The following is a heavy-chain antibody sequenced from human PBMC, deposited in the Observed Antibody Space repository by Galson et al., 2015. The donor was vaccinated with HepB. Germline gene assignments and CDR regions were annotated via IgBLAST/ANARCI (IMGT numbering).Heavy chain of an antibody. Sequence: VSCKASGGTFSSYAISWVRQAPGQGLEWMGRIIPILGIANYAQKFQGRVTITADKSTSTAYMELSSLRSEDTAVYYCARDKYYGSGSYYNVWFDPWGQGTMVTVSS. D-gene: IGHD3-10*01. CDR1: GGTFSSYA. J-gene: IGHJ3*01. CDR3: ARDKYYGSGSYYNVWFDP. CDR2: IIPILGIA. V-gene: IGHV1-69*04.